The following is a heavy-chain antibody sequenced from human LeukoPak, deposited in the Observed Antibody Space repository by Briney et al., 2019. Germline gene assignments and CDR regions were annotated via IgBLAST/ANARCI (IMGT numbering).Heavy chain of an antibody. Sequence: RASLRLSCAASGFTFSSFSMNWVRQAPGKGLEWVSYLSTSSGTISYADSVKGRFTISRDDAKNSLYLQMNSLRDEDTAVYYCARDKDFGFDYWGRGTLVTVPS. CDR2: LSTSSGTI. CDR1: GFTFSSFS. CDR3: ARDKDFGFDY. D-gene: IGHD3-10*01. J-gene: IGHJ4*02. V-gene: IGHV3-48*02.